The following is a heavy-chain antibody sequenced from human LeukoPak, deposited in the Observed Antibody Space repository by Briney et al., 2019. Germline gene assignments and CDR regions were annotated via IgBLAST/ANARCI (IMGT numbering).Heavy chain of an antibody. Sequence: GGSLRLSCAASGFTFSSYYMSWIRQAPGKGLEWVSYISSSGSTIYYADSVKGRFTVSRDNARNSLYVQMNSLRVEDTAVYYCARDFAAPRDYWGQGTLVTVSS. CDR3: ARDFAAPRDY. CDR1: GFTFSSYY. V-gene: IGHV3-11*04. J-gene: IGHJ4*02. CDR2: ISSSGSTI.